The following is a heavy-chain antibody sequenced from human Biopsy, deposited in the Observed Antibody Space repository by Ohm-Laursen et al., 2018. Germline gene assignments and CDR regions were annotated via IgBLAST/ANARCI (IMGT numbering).Heavy chain of an antibody. CDR3: AAYYYDSSGYFYAFHY. J-gene: IGHJ4*02. D-gene: IGHD3-22*01. CDR2: VSYSGNT. Sequence: PGTLSLTCTVSGVSISSYFWSWIRQPLGKGLEWIGYVSYSGNTKYNPSLKSRVIISADTPKNQFSLKLSSVTAADTAMYYCAAYYYDSSGYFYAFHYWGQGTLVTVSS. CDR1: GVSISSYF. V-gene: IGHV4-59*08.